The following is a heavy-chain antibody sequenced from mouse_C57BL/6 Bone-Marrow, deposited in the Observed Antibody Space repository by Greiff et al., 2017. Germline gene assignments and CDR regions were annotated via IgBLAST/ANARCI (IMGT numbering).Heavy chain of an antibody. Sequence: QVQLQQSGAELVRPGTSVKMSCKASGYTFTNYWIGWAKQRPGHGLEWIGDIYPGGGYTNYNEKFKGKATLTADKSSSTAYMQFSSLTSEDAAIYYCARDALVVDYFDYWGQGTTLTVSS. D-gene: IGHD1-1*01. CDR2: IYPGGGYT. V-gene: IGHV1-63*01. CDR3: ARDALVVDYFDY. J-gene: IGHJ2*01. CDR1: GYTFTNYW.